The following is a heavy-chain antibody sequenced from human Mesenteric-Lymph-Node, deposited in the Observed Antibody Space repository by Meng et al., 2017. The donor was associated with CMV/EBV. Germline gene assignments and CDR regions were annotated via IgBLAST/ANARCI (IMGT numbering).Heavy chain of an antibody. CDR2: ISSSSSYI. CDR3: ARNDEEPSIVLIPAPFFP. D-gene: IGHD2-8*02. V-gene: IGHV3-21*01. Sequence: GGSLRLSCAASGFTFSSYSMNWVRQAPGKGLEWVSSISSSSSYIYYADSVKGRFTISRDNAKNSLYLQMNSLRAEDTAVYYCARNDEEPSIVLIPAPFFPWGQGTLVTVSS. CDR1: GFTFSSYS. J-gene: IGHJ5*02.